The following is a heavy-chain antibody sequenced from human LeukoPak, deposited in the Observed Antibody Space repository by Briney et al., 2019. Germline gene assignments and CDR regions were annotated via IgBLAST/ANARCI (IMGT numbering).Heavy chain of an antibody. D-gene: IGHD6-13*01. CDR2: ISSSSSYI. CDR3: ARDASIAPGGLHYYYYMDV. Sequence: GGSLRLSCAASGFTFSSYSMNWVRQAPGKGLEWVSSISSSSSYIYYADSVKGRFTISRDNAKNSLYLQMNSLRAEDTAVYYCARDASIAPGGLHYYYYMDVWGKGTTVTVSS. CDR1: GFTFSSYS. J-gene: IGHJ6*03. V-gene: IGHV3-21*01.